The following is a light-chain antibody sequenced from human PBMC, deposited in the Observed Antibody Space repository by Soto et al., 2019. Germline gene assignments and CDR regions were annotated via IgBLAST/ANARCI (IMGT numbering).Light chain of an antibody. V-gene: IGKV3-15*01. CDR1: QRVSSH. J-gene: IGKJ2*01. CDR2: AAS. CDR3: QQYNRWPFP. Sequence: EIVMTQSPATLSVSPGEGATLSCRANQRVSSHLAWYQHKPGQAPRLLIHAASTRAPGVPVRFSGGGSGTEFTHTISSLQSEDFAVYYCQQYNRWPFPSGQGTKLEIK.